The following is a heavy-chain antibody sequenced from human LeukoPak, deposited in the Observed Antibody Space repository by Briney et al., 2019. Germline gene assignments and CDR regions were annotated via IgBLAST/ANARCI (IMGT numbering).Heavy chain of an antibody. CDR2: ILGSGGST. D-gene: IGHD3-9*01. CDR1: GFTFSNYA. CDR3: AKWGDYDVLTGYYVPDY. J-gene: IGHJ4*02. V-gene: IGHV3-23*01. Sequence: PGASLRLSCAASGFTFSNYAMSWVRQAPGKGLEWVSAILGSGGSTYYADSVKGRFTVSRDNSKSTLYLHMNSLRAEDTALYYCAKWGDYDVLTGYYVPDYWGQGTLVTVSS.